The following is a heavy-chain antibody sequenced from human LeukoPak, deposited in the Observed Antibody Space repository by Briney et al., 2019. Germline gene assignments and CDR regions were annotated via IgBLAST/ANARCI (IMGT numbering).Heavy chain of an antibody. CDR2: ISGSGGST. J-gene: IGHJ6*02. CDR1: GFTFSSYA. Sequence: GGSLRLSCAASGFTFSSYAMSWVRQAPGKGLEWVSAISGSGGSTYYADSVKGRFTISRDNSKNTLYLQMNSLRAEDTAVYYCAKGYYYDSNEEYYYYYGMDVWGQGTTVTVSS. V-gene: IGHV3-23*01. D-gene: IGHD3-22*01. CDR3: AKGYYYDSNEEYYYYYGMDV.